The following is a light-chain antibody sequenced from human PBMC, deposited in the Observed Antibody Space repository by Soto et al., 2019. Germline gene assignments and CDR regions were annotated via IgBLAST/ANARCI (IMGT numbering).Light chain of an antibody. Sequence: DIVMTQSPDSLAVSLGERATINCKSRQTVLYSSNNKNYLAWYQQKPGQPPKMLIYWASTRESGVPDRFSGSGSGTDFTLTISSLQAEDGAVYYCQQYYGTLPTFGQGTKVESK. CDR1: QTVLYSSNNKNY. CDR2: WAS. CDR3: QQYYGTLPT. V-gene: IGKV4-1*01. J-gene: IGKJ1*01.